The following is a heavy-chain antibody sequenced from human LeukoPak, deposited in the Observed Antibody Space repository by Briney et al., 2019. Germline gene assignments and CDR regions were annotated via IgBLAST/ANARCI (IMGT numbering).Heavy chain of an antibody. CDR1: GYTFTGYY. V-gene: IGHV1-2*06. Sequence: ASVKLSCKASGYTFTGYYMHWVRQAPGQGLEWMGRINPNSGGTNYAQKFQGRVTMTRDTSISTAYMELSRLRSDDTAVYYCAIVGYCSSTSCYAVGDYYYYYYMDVWGKGTTVTVSS. D-gene: IGHD2-2*01. CDR3: AIVGYCSSTSCYAVGDYYYYYYMDV. J-gene: IGHJ6*03. CDR2: INPNSGGT.